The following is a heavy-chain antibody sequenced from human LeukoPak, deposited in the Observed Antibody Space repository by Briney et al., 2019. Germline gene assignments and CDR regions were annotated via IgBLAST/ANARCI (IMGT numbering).Heavy chain of an antibody. J-gene: IGHJ4*02. D-gene: IGHD6-19*01. CDR2: ISYDGGNK. Sequence: GGSLRLSCAASGFTFSSYSMNWVRQAPGKGLEWVAVISYDGGNKYYAESVKGRFTISRDNSKNTLYLQMNSLRAEDTAVYYCAKVPRQNGWFPLSDYWGQGALVTVAS. CDR1: GFTFSSYS. V-gene: IGHV3-30*18. CDR3: AKVPRQNGWFPLSDY.